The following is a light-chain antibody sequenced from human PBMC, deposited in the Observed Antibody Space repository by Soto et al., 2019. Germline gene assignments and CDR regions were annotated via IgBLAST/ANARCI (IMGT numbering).Light chain of an antibody. Sequence: DIVLTQSPGTLSLSPGDRATLSCRASQSVSSRLAWFQHKPGQTPRLLIYVASNRATGIPDRFSGSGSGTDFILTISGLESEDFAVYYCHQYGASPDTFGQGTRLEIK. CDR1: QSVSSR. CDR2: VAS. J-gene: IGKJ2*01. V-gene: IGKV3-20*01. CDR3: HQYGASPDT.